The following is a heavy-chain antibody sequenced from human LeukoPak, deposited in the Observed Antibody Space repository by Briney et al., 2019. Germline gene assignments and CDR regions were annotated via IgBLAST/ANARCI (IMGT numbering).Heavy chain of an antibody. CDR2: ISYDGSNK. J-gene: IGHJ6*02. CDR3: ANNGPYGSGSLGYYYGMDV. Sequence: GGSLRLSCAASGFTFSTYGMHWVRQAPGKGLEWVAVISYDGSNKYYADSVKGRFTISRDNSKNTLYLQMNSLRAEDTAVYYCANNGPYGSGSLGYYYGMDVWGQGTTVTVSS. D-gene: IGHD3-10*01. V-gene: IGHV3-30*18. CDR1: GFTFSTYG.